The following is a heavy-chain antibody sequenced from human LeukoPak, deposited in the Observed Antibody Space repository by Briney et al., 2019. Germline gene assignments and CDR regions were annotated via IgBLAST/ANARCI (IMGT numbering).Heavy chain of an antibody. J-gene: IGHJ6*02. CDR2: IYYSGST. V-gene: IGHV4-39*01. CDR1: GGSINSSSYY. CDR3: ARLTYYYYGMDV. Sequence: SETLSLTCTVSGGSINSSSYYWGWIRQPPGKRLEWIGSIYYSGSTYYNPSLKSRVTISVDTSENQFSLKLSSVTAADTAVYYCARLTYYYYGMDVWGQGTTVTVSS.